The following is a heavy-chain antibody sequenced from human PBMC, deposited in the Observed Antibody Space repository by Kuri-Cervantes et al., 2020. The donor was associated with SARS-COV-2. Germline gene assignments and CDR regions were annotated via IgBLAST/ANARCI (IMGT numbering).Heavy chain of an antibody. Sequence: SETLSLTCTVSGGSIRGSSYYWGWSRQSPGKRLQWIGNVYYSGRTYYDPSLKSRVTISVDTSRNQFSLRLSSLTAADTAVYYCAKSGLGVSYYFDSWGHGTLVTVSS. CDR1: GGSIRGSSYY. J-gene: IGHJ4*01. CDR2: VYYSGRT. D-gene: IGHD5/OR15-5a*01. CDR3: AKSGLGVSYYFDS. V-gene: IGHV4-39*01.